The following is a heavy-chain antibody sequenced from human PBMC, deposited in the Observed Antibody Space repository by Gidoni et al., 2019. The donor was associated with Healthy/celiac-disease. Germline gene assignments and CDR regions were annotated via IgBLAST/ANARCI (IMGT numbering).Heavy chain of an antibody. D-gene: IGHD1-26*01. Sequence: QVPLQQWGAGLLTPSATLSLTCAVYGGSFSGYYWSWIRQPPGMGLEWIGEINHSGSTNYNPSLKSRVTISVDTSKNQFSLKLSSVTAADTAVYYCARGRWGGSYLCAFDIWGQGTMGTGSS. CDR2: INHSGST. V-gene: IGHV4-34*01. CDR3: ARGRWGGSYLCAFDI. CDR1: GGSFSGYY. J-gene: IGHJ3*02.